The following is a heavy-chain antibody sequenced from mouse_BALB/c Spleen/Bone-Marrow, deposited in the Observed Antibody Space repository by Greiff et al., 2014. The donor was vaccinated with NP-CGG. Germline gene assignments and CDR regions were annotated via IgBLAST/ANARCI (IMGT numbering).Heavy chain of an antibody. Sequence: QVQLQQSGAGLVKPGASMKLSCKASGYTFTEYIIHWVKQRSGQGLEWIGWFYPGSGSINYNEKFKDKATLTVDKSSSTVYMELSRLSSEDSAVYFCARHESYGNYLYFDVWGAGTTVTVSS. CDR3: ARHESYGNYLYFDV. D-gene: IGHD2-10*02. CDR1: GYTFTEYI. CDR2: FYPGSGSI. V-gene: IGHV1-62-2*01. J-gene: IGHJ1*01.